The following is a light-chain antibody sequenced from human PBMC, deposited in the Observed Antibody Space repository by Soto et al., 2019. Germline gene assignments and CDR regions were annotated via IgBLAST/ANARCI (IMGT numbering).Light chain of an antibody. CDR2: KAS. V-gene: IGKV1-5*03. Sequence: DIQMTRSPSTLSASVGDRVTITCRASQSISSWLAWYQQKPGKAPKLLIYKASSLESGVPSRFSGSGSGTEFTLTISSLQPDDFATYYCQQYNSYPGTFGQGTMVDIK. J-gene: IGKJ1*01. CDR1: QSISSW. CDR3: QQYNSYPGT.